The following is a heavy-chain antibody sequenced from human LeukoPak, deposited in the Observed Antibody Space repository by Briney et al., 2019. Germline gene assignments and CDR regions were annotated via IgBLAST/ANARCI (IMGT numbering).Heavy chain of an antibody. CDR1: GFTFSSYA. V-gene: IGHV3-23*01. CDR3: AKEPHLYYYDSSGYYYY. J-gene: IGHJ4*02. Sequence: PGGSLRLSCAASGFTFSSYAMSWVRQAPGKGLEWVSAISGSGGSTYYADSVKGRVTISRDNSKNTLYLQMNSLRAEDTAVYYCAKEPHLYYYDSSGYYYYWGQGTLVTVSS. D-gene: IGHD3-22*01. CDR2: ISGSGGST.